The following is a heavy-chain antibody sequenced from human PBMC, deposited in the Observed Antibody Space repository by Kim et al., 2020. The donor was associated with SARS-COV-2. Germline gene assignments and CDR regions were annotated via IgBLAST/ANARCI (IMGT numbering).Heavy chain of an antibody. Sequence: SETLSLTCTVSGGSISSSCYYWGWIRQPPGKGLEWIGSVYHSGSTYDSPSLKSRVTVSVDTSKNEFYLKVTSVTAADTAVYFCARLPHDSSGYVDSWGPGIRLPVSS. D-gene: IGHD3-22*01. CDR3: ARLPHDSSGYVDS. J-gene: IGHJ4*02. CDR1: GGSISSSCYY. CDR2: VYHSGST. V-gene: IGHV4-39*01.